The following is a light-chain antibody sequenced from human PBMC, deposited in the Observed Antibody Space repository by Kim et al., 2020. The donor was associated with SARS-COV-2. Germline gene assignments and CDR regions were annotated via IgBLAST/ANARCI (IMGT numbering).Light chain of an antibody. Sequence: EIMLTQSPATLSVSPGERATLSCRASQSVSTNLAWYQQKPGQAPRLLIYGASTRATGIPARFSGSGSETEFTLTISSLQSEDFAIYYCQQYNKWPPTFGQGTKVDIK. CDR1: QSVSTN. CDR3: QQYNKWPPT. CDR2: GAS. J-gene: IGKJ1*01. V-gene: IGKV3-15*01.